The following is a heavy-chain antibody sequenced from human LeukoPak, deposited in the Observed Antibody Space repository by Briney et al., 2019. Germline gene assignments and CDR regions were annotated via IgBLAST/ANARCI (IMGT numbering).Heavy chain of an antibody. D-gene: IGHD3-22*01. J-gene: IGHJ3*02. CDR3: ARVRRYYDTTGSDDAFDI. CDR2: INTDGTNT. V-gene: IGHV3-74*01. Sequence: GGSLRLSCAASGFRFSYSWMHWVRQAPGKGLVWVSRINTDGTNTNYADSVKGRLTISRDNAKNTLYLQMNSLRAEDTAVYYCARVRRYYDTTGSDDAFDIWGQGTMVTVSS. CDR1: GFRFSYSW.